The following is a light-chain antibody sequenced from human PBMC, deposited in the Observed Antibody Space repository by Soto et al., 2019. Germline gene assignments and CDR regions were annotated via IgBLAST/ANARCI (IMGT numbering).Light chain of an antibody. CDR2: GAS. CDR1: QSVRSD. CDR3: QQYNNWPPIA. V-gene: IGKV3-15*01. J-gene: IGKJ5*01. Sequence: EIVMTQSPVTLSVSLGERDTISCRASQSVRSDLAWYQQTPGQAPRLLIYGASNRATGVPARFSGSGSGTEFTLTISSLQSEDFAVYYCQQYNNWPPIAFGQGTRLEIK.